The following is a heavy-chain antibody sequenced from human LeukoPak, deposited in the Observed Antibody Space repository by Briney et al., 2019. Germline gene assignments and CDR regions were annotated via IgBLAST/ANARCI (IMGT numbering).Heavy chain of an antibody. CDR2: ITHSGST. CDR1: GESFSDDY. J-gene: IGHJ4*02. CDR3: GRVCGLMTTGRTSYSIDY. V-gene: IGHV4-34*01. Sequence: PSETLSLTCAVPGESFSDDYYIWIRQPPGKGLEWIGEITHSGSTTYTPSLESRLIISVDTSKNQFSLKLSSVTAADTAVYYCGRVCGLMTTGRTSYSIDYWGQGTLVTISS. D-gene: IGHD4-11*01.